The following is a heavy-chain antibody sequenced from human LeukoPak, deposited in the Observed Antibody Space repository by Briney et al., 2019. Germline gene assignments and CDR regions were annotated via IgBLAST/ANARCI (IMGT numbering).Heavy chain of an antibody. CDR3: ARLRPVLRYFDWTPGPGPTPYMDV. Sequence: PSETLSLTCTVSGGSISSSSYYWGWIRQPPGKGLEWIGSIYYSGSTYYNPSLKSRVTISVDTSKNEFSLKLSSVTAADTAVYYCARLRPVLRYFDWTPGPGPTPYMDVWGKGTTVTISS. CDR1: GGSISSSSYY. D-gene: IGHD3-9*01. J-gene: IGHJ6*03. V-gene: IGHV4-39*01. CDR2: IYYSGST.